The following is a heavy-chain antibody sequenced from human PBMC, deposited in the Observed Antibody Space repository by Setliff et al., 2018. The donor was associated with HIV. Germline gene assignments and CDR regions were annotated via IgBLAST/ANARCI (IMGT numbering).Heavy chain of an antibody. CDR3: AKRAPDGPFDY. V-gene: IGHV3-23*01. Sequence: QPGGSLRLSCAASGFTFNTYAMNWVRQAPGKGLEWVSLISGTDGTTYYADSVKGRFTISRDNAKNTLYLQMNSLRAEDTAVYYCAKRAPDGPFDYWGQGTLVTVSS. J-gene: IGHJ4*02. CDR1: GFTFNTYA. CDR2: ISGTDGTT.